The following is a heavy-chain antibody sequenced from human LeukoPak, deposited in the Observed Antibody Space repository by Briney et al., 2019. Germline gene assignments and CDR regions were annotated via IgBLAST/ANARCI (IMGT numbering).Heavy chain of an antibody. CDR2: ISAYNGNT. J-gene: IGHJ4*02. CDR1: GYTFSNYG. CDR3: ARDSSGWFFDY. Sequence: ASVKVSCKAPGYTFSNYGVSWVRQAPGQGLEWMGWISAYNGNTDYAQKLQGRVTMTTDTSTSTAYMELRSLRSDDTAVYYCARDSSGWFFDYWDQGTLVTVSS. V-gene: IGHV1-18*01. D-gene: IGHD6-19*01.